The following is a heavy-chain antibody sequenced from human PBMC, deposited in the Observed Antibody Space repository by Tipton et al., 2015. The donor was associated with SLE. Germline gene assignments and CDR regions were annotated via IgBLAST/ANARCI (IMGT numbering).Heavy chain of an antibody. CDR2: IYFRGIT. CDR1: GGSISSNY. Sequence: TLSLTCTVSGGSISSNYWSWIRQPPGKGLEWIGSIYFRGITYYNPSLKSRVTISVDTSKNQFSLKLNSVTAADTAVYYCARHLYYYYYAMDVWGQGTTVTVSS. V-gene: IGHV4-39*01. CDR3: ARHLYYYYYAMDV. J-gene: IGHJ6*02.